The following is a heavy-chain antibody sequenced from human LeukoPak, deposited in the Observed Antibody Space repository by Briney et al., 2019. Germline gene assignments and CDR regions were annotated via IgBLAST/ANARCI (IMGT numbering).Heavy chain of an antibody. CDR1: GGSIRSGSYF. J-gene: IGHJ5*02. Sequence: SQTLSLTCTVSGGSIRSGSYFWTWIRQPAGKALEWIGRVDSSGTTNYNPSLKSRVTISVDTSKNQFSLKLSSVTAADKAVYYCAIGDWQYINNWSNWFDPWGQGTLVTVSS. D-gene: IGHD1-1*01. V-gene: IGHV4-61*02. CDR3: AIGDWQYINNWSNWFDP. CDR2: VDSSGTT.